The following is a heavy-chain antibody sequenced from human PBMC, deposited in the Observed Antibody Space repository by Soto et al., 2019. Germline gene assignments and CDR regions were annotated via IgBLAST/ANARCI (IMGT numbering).Heavy chain of an antibody. CDR2: IYHSGST. CDR3: ARDSSMITFGGVIFY. Sequence: SETLSLTCAVSGGSISSSNWWSWVRQPPGKGLEWIGEIYHSGSTNYNPSLKSRVTISVDKSKNQFSLKLSSVTAADTAVYYCARDSSMITFGGVIFYWGQGTLVTVSS. D-gene: IGHD3-16*01. CDR1: GGSISSSNW. V-gene: IGHV4-4*02. J-gene: IGHJ4*02.